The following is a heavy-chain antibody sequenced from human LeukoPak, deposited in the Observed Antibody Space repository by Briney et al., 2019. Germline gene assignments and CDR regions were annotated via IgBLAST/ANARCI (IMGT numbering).Heavy chain of an antibody. J-gene: IGHJ4*02. CDR2: IIPIFGTA. V-gene: IGHV1-69*05. CDR3: ARGPELERFDY. CDR1: GGTFSSYA. D-gene: IGHD1-1*01. Sequence: SVKVSCKASGGTFSSYAISWVRQAPGQGLEWVGGIIPIFGTANYAQKFQGRVTITTDESTSTAYMELSSLRSEDTAVYYCARGPELERFDYWGQGTLVTVSS.